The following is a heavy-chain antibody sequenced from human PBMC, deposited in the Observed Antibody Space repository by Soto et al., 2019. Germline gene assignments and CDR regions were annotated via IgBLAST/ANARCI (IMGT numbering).Heavy chain of an antibody. D-gene: IGHD1-26*01. Sequence: GGSLKISCKGSGYSFTNYWISWVRQMPGKGLERMWRIEPSDAYTNYSPSFQGHVTISADKSISTAYLQWSSLKASDTAMYYCARQPPDSGSWGRYYYYGMDVWGQGTTVTVSS. CDR3: ARQPPDSGSWGRYYYYGMDV. V-gene: IGHV5-10-1*01. CDR1: GYSFTNYW. CDR2: IEPSDAYT. J-gene: IGHJ6*02.